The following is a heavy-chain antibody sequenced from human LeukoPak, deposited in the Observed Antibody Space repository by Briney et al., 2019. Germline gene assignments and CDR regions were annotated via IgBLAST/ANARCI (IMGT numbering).Heavy chain of an antibody. CDR1: GYSISSGYY. CDR3: ARQDIVVVPAAIGISRVGY. Sequence: PSETLSLTCAVSGYSISSGYYWGWIRQPPGKGLEWIGCIYHSGSTYYNPSLKSRVTISVDTSKNQFSLKLSSVTAADTAVYYCARQDIVVVPAAIGISRVGYWGQGTLVTVSS. CDR2: IYHSGST. V-gene: IGHV4-38-2*01. J-gene: IGHJ4*02. D-gene: IGHD2-2*02.